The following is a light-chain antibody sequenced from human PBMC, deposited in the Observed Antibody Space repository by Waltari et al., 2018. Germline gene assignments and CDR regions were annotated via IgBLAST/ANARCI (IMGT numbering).Light chain of an antibody. CDR3: MIWHSSAVV. CDR1: SGINVGTYR. Sequence: QAVLTQSSSLSESPGASASLTCTLRSGINVGTYRIYWYQQKPGSPPQYLLRYKSDSDKQQGSGVPSRFSGSKDASANAGILLISGLQSEDEADYYCMIWHSSAVVFGGGTKLTVL. CDR2: YKSDSDK. J-gene: IGLJ2*01. V-gene: IGLV5-45*02.